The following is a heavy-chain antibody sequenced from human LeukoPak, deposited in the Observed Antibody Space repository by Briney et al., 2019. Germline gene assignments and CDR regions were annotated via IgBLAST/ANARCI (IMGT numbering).Heavy chain of an antibody. V-gene: IGHV4-31*03. Sequence: PSQTLSLTCTVSGGSITSDGFYWSWIRQHPGKGLERIRYIYYSGSTYYNPSLKSRVTISVDTSTNRFSLKLSSVTAADTAVYYCARYGSGSYADFDYWGQGTLVTVSS. J-gene: IGHJ4*02. CDR3: ARYGSGSYADFDY. D-gene: IGHD3-10*01. CDR2: IYYSGST. CDR1: GGSITSDGFY.